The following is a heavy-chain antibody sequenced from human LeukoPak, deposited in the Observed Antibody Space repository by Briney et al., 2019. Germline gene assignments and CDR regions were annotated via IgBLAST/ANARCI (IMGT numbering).Heavy chain of an antibody. Sequence: SVKVSCKASRGTFSSYAISWVRQAPGQGLEWMGRIIPIFGIANYAQKFQGRVTITADKSTSTAYMELSSLRSEDTAVYYCARCISGSYYFDYWGQGTLVTVSS. J-gene: IGHJ4*02. D-gene: IGHD1-26*01. CDR3: ARCISGSYYFDY. CDR2: IIPIFGIA. V-gene: IGHV1-69*04. CDR1: RGTFSSYA.